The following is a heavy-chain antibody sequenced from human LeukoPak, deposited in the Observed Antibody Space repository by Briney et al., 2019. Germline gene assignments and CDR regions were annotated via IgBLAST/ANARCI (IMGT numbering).Heavy chain of an antibody. CDR1: GFTFSSYS. V-gene: IGHV3-21*01. CDR3: ARDPRNY. CDR2: ISSSSSYI. Sequence: GGSLRLSCAASGFTFSSYSMNWVRQAPGKGLEWVSSISSSSSYIYYADSVKGRFTISRDNSKNTLCLQMNSLRAEDTAVYYCARDPRNYWGQGTLVTVSS. J-gene: IGHJ4*02.